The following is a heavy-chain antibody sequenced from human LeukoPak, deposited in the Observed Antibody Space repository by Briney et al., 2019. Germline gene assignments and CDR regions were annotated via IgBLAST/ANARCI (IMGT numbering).Heavy chain of an antibody. CDR2: IYYSGST. Sequence: SETLSLTCTVSGGSISSSSYYWGWIRQPPGKGLEWIGSIYYSGSTYYNPSLKSRVTISVDTSKNQFSLKLSSVTAADTAVYYCARPQGYSGYGRHYFDCWGQGTLVTVSS. CDR3: ARPQGYSGYGRHYFDC. D-gene: IGHD5-12*01. V-gene: IGHV4-39*01. CDR1: GGSISSSSYY. J-gene: IGHJ4*02.